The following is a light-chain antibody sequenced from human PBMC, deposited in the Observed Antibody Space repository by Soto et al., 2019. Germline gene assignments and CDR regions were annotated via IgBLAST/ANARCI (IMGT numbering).Light chain of an antibody. CDR1: QSVSSN. Sequence: EIVMTQSPATLSVSPGERATLSCRASQSVSSNFAWYQQKPGQAPRLLIYGASTRATGIPARFSGSGSGTEFTLTISSLQSEDSAVYYCQQYNNWPTTWTFGQGTRVEI. CDR3: QQYNNWPTTWT. J-gene: IGKJ1*01. V-gene: IGKV3-15*01. CDR2: GAS.